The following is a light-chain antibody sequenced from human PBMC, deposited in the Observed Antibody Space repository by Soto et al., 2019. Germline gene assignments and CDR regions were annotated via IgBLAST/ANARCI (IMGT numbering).Light chain of an antibody. CDR3: QQSYGTPLT. V-gene: IGKV1-39*01. J-gene: IGKJ4*01. CDR1: QSISNY. Sequence: DMEMTQSPSSLSASVGDRVTITCRASQSISNYLNWYQHKPGKVPKLLIYAASSLQSGVPTRFSGSGSGTDFTLTINSLQPEDFATYYCQQSYGTPLTFGCGTKIEIK. CDR2: AAS.